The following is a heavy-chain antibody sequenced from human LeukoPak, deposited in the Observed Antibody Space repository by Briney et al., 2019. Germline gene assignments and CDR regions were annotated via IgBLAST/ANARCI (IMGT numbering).Heavy chain of an antibody. V-gene: IGHV3-30*14. CDR3: ARAGSAAYYGMDV. CDR1: GFTFNTYA. J-gene: IGHJ6*02. D-gene: IGHD2-15*01. CDR2: ISYDGSTK. Sequence: GGSLRLSCAASGFTFNTYAMHWVRQAPGKGLEWVAVISYDGSTKYYADSVKGRFTISRDDSKNTLYLQMNSLRAEDTAVYYCARAGSAAYYGMDVWGQGTTVTVSS.